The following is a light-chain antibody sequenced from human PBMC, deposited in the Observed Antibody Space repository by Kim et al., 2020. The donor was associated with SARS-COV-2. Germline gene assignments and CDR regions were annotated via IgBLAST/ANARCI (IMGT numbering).Light chain of an antibody. CDR3: QQRNNWPQT. J-gene: IGKJ1*01. CDR1: QSVGHD. Sequence: LSPGERSTRSCRASQSVGHDLAWYQQKPGQAPRLLIYDASNRATAIPDRFTGSGSGTDFTLTIGSLEPEDCAVYFCQQRNNWPQTFGQGTKVDIK. CDR2: DAS. V-gene: IGKV3-11*01.